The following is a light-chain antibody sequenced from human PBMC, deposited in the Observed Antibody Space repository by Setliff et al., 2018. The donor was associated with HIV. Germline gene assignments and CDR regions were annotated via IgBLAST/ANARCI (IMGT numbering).Light chain of an antibody. V-gene: IGLV2-14*03. Sequence: QSALAQPVSVSASPGQSITISCTGARGGVGSYNFVSWYQQHPGKGPKLMIYDVSNRPSGVSNRFSGSKSGNTASLTISGLQAEDEADYYCSSYTSSSTGVFGTGTKVTVL. CDR3: SSYTSSSTGV. J-gene: IGLJ1*01. CDR2: DVS. CDR1: RGGVGSYNF.